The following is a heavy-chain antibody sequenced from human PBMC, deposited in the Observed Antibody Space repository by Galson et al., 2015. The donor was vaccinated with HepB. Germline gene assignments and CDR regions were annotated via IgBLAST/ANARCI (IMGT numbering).Heavy chain of an antibody. CDR3: ARDLGTIIMYY. CDR1: GYTFSDHG. V-gene: IGHV1-18*04. Sequence: SVKVSCKASGYTFSDHGFTWVRQIGQELEWMGWISAYNANTHQAQKFQGRLTLTTDSSTTTAFMELRSLRSDDTAVYYCARDLGTIIMYYWGQGTQVTVSS. D-gene: IGHD3-10*02. CDR2: ISAYNANT. J-gene: IGHJ4*02.